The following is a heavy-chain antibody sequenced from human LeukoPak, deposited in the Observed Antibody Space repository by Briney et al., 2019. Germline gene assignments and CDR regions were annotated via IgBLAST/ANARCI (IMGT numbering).Heavy chain of an antibody. CDR3: ARFSWKADYDSSYYQLDFDF. CDR2: ISSSSSYI. CDR1: GFTFSSSS. D-gene: IGHD3-22*01. V-gene: IGHV3-21*01. J-gene: IGHJ2*01. Sequence: PGGSLRHSSAASGFTFSSSSMNWVRQAPGKGLEWVSSISSSSSYIYYADSVKGRFTISRDNAKNSLHLQMNSLRAEDTAVYYCARFSWKADYDSSYYQLDFDFWGRGTLVTVSS.